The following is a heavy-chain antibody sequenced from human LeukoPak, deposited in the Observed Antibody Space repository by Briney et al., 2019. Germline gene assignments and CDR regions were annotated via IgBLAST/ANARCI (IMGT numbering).Heavy chain of an antibody. CDR1: EFSVGSNY. CDR3: AKRGAAAGDPYYYYYYMDV. D-gene: IGHD6-13*01. Sequence: GGSLRLSCAASEFSVGSNYMTWVRQAPGKGLEWVSAISGSGGSTYYADSVKGRFTISRDNSKNTLYLQMNSLRAEDTAVYYCAKRGAAAGDPYYYYYYMDVWGKGTTVTISS. V-gene: IGHV3-23*01. CDR2: ISGSGGST. J-gene: IGHJ6*03.